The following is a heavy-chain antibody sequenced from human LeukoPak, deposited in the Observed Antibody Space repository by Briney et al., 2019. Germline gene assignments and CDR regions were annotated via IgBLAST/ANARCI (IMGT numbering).Heavy chain of an antibody. D-gene: IGHD7-27*01. CDR1: RGSFSSGAYA. CDR2: IHDTGST. V-gene: IGHV4-30-2*01. J-gene: IGHJ4*02. CDR3: ARGTNAATGEFDY. Sequence: SQTLSLTCAVSRGSFSSGAYARTWIRQPPGKGLEWIGYIHDTGSTYYKPFLKSRLTMSVDRSKNHFSLQLTSVTAADTAVYFCARGTNAATGEFDYWGQGILVTVSS.